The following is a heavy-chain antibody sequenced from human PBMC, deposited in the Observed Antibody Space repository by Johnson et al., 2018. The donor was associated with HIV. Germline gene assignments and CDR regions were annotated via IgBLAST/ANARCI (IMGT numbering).Heavy chain of an antibody. J-gene: IGHJ3*02. CDR2: ISGSGVST. CDR3: ARDPPPRSSGSDAFDI. Sequence: VQLVESGGGSVQPGGSLRLSCAASGFSFSSYALTWVRQAPGKGLEWVSGISGSGVSTYYADSVKGRFTISRDNSKDTLFLQMDSLRPEDTAVYYCARDPPPRSSGSDAFDIWGQGTMVTVSS. D-gene: IGHD6-19*01. CDR1: GFSFSSYA. V-gene: IGHV3-23*04.